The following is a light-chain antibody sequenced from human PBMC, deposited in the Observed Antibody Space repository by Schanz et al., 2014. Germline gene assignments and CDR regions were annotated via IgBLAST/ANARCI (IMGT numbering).Light chain of an antibody. J-gene: IGKJ3*01. CDR2: GAS. V-gene: IGKV3-20*01. Sequence: DIVMTQSPVTLSVSPGERATLSCWASQSVSSNLAWYQQKPGQAPRLLIYGASSRATGVPDRFSGSGSGTDFTLTISRLEPEDSAVYYCQHYGSPPLTFGPGTTVDIK. CDR3: QHYGSPPLT. CDR1: QSVSSN.